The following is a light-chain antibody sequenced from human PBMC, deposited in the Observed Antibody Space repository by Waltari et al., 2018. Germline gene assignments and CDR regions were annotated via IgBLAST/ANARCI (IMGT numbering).Light chain of an antibody. CDR1: QSVISY. J-gene: IGKJ2*01. V-gene: IGKV3-11*01. Sequence: DIVLTQSPATLSLSPGERATLSCRASQSVISYLAWYQQKPGQAPRLLIYDASNRATGIPARFSGSGSGTDFTLTISSLEPEDFAVYFCQQRSNWPPVYTFGQGTKLDIK. CDR3: QQRSNWPPVYT. CDR2: DAS.